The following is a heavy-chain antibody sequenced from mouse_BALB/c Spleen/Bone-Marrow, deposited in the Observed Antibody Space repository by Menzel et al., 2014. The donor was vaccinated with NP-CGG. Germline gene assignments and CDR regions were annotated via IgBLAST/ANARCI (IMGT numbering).Heavy chain of an antibody. J-gene: IGHJ3*01. CDR2: INPSNGGT. CDR3: TTLGRFAY. D-gene: IGHD4-1*01. CDR1: GNTFTNYY. Sequence: QVQLQQSGAELVKPGVSVKLSYKASGNTFTNYYMYWVKQRPGQDLEWIGEINPSNGGTNFNEKFESKATLTVDKSSSTAYMQLSSLTSEDSAVYYCTTLGRFAYWGQVLWSLSLQ. V-gene: IGHV1S16*01.